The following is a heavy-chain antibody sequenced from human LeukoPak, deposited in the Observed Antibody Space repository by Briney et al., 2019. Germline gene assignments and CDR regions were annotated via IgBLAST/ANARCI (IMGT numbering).Heavy chain of an antibody. CDR1: GFIFSFYC. CDR3: VGDFRSADY. Sequence: GGSLRLSCAASGFIFSFYCMHWVRRAPGKGPMWVSRICPDGTGISYADSVKARFTTSRDNAKNTVYLQMNSLREEDTAVYYCVGDFRSADYWGQGTLVTVSS. CDR2: ICPDGTGI. J-gene: IGHJ4*02. V-gene: IGHV3-74*01.